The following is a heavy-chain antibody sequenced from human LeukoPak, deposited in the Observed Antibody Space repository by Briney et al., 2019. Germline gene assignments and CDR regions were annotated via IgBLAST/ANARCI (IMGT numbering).Heavy chain of an antibody. CDR1: GGTFSSYA. Sequence: SVKVSCKASGGTFSSYAISWVRQAPGQGLEWMGRIIPILGIANYAQKFQGRVTITADKSTSTAYMELSSLRSEDTAVYYCARDGQGIVVVPAAGNWFDPWGQGTLVTVSS. V-gene: IGHV1-69*04. CDR2: IIPILGIA. CDR3: ARDGQGIVVVPAAGNWFDP. J-gene: IGHJ5*02. D-gene: IGHD2-2*01.